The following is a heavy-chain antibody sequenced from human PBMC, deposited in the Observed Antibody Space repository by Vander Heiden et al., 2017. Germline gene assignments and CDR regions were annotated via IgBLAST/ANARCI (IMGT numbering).Heavy chain of an antibody. D-gene: IGHD3-10*01. V-gene: IGHV4-34*01. Sequence: QVQLQQWGAGLLKPSETLSLTCAVHGGSFSGYYWSWIRQPPGKGLEWIGEINHSGSTNYNPSLKSRVTISVDTSKNQFSLKLSSVTAADTAVYYCARVGQLLWFGDTRYFDLWGRGTLVTVSS. CDR1: GGSFSGYY. J-gene: IGHJ2*01. CDR3: ARVGQLLWFGDTRYFDL. CDR2: INHSGST.